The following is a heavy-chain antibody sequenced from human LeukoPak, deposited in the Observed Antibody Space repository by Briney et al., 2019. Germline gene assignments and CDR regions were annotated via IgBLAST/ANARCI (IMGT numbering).Heavy chain of an antibody. D-gene: IGHD3-9*01. Sequence: GGSLRLSCAASGFTFSRYAMSWVRHAPGEGMECVAAIRGRGGSTYYANSAKGRVTISRDNSKNTLYLQMNSLRAEETAVYYCAKEEYFDGVAANWGQGDLVTVSS. J-gene: IGHJ4*02. CDR3: AKEEYFDGVAAN. CDR1: GFTFSRYA. CDR2: IRGRGGST. V-gene: IGHV3-23*01.